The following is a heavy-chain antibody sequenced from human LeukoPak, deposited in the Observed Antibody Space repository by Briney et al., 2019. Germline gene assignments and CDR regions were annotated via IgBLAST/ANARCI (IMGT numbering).Heavy chain of an antibody. V-gene: IGHV1-8*01. J-gene: IGHJ4*02. CDR1: RYTFTSYD. CDR2: MNPNTGRT. CDR3: ARLSQTPDYYSSGGYFHLGY. Sequence: RASVKVSCKASRYTFTSYDINWVREAAGQGLEWMGWMNPNTGRTGFAQKFQGRLTMTRDTSINTAYMELISLRSDDTAVYYCARLSQTPDYYSSGGYFHLGYWGQGTPVTVSS. D-gene: IGHD3-22*01.